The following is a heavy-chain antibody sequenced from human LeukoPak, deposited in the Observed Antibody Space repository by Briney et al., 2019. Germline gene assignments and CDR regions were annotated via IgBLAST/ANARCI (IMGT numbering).Heavy chain of an antibody. V-gene: IGHV3-23*01. D-gene: IGHD3-10*02. J-gene: IGHJ4*02. Sequence: GGSLRLSCAVSGFMFSSFSMSWVRHVPGKGLEWVSTISAGGSTYYADSVKGWFTISRDNSKNTLFLQINSLRAEDTAIYYCAKRPAAVRGVIPYLDYWGQGTLVTVSS. CDR3: AKRPAAVRGVIPYLDY. CDR1: GFMFSSFS. CDR2: ISAGGST.